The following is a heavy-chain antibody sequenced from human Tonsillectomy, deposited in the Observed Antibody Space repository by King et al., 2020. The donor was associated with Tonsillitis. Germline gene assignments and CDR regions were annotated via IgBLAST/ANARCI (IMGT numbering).Heavy chain of an antibody. CDR3: AREPVDTAMRYFDY. CDR2: VYCGGTT. D-gene: IGHD5-18*01. CDR1: GFTVSSNY. Sequence: VQLVQSGGGLVQPGGSLRLSCAASGFTVSSNYMSWVRQAPGKGLEWVSVVYCGGTTYYADSVKGRFTISRDNSKNTLYLQMNSLRAEDTAVYYCAREPVDTAMRYFDYWGQGTLVTVSS. V-gene: IGHV3-66*01. J-gene: IGHJ4*02.